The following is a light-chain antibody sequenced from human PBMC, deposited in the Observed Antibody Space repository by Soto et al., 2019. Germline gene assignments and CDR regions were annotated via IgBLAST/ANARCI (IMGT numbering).Light chain of an antibody. CDR1: QNIKKY. CDR2: TAS. CDR3: QQSFSSPLT. V-gene: IGKV1-39*01. Sequence: DIQMTQSPSALSASVGDRVTITCRASQNIKKYLNWYRQKPGKATDLLIYTASSLQVGFPSRFSGSGSGTDFTLTITSLQPEDSGTYYCQQSFSSPLTFGGGTTVDIK. J-gene: IGKJ4*01.